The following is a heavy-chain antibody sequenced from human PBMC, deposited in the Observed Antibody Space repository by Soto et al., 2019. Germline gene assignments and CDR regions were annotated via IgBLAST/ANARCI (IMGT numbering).Heavy chain of an antibody. J-gene: IGHJ4*02. CDR2: IFYDGYT. D-gene: IGHD6-13*01. CDR3: ARLQAAVPHY. Sequence: QVQLQESGPGLVMPSETLSLTCTVSGDSMSGSPYFWGWIRQPPGKRLEWIGSIFYDGYTLYTPSLKSRVTISVDTSKNPFSLKLTSVAAADTAIHFCARLQAAVPHYWGQGILVTVSS. CDR1: GDSMSGSPYF. V-gene: IGHV4-39*01.